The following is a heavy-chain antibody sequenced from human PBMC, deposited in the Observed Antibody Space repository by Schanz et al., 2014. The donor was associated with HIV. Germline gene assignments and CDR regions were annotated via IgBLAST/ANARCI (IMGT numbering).Heavy chain of an antibody. CDR2: ISGSGVST. J-gene: IGHJ4*02. CDR3: AKAGLFFGQLWLGFFDY. CDR1: GSTFSSYW. D-gene: IGHD5-18*01. Sequence: EVQLVESGGGLVQPGGSLRLSCAASGSTFSSYWMHWVRQAPGKGLVWVSRISGSGVSTFYADSVKGRVTISRDNSKNTLYLQMNNLKTEDTAVYYCAKAGLFFGQLWLGFFDYWGQGAQVTVSS. V-gene: IGHV3-74*01.